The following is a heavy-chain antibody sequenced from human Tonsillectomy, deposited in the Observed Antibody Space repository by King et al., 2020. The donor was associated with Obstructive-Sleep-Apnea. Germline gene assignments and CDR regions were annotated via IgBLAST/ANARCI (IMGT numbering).Heavy chain of an antibody. CDR1: GFIFSSYG. Sequence: VQLVESGGGVVQPGGSLRLSCAASGFIFSSYGMHWVRQAPGKGLEWVAFIRYDGKNKHYADSVKGRFTISRDNSKKTLYLQMNSLRAEDTAVYYCAKKYDDILSGYYLYGMDVWGEGTTVIVSA. CDR2: IRYDGKNK. V-gene: IGHV3-30*02. D-gene: IGHD3-9*01. J-gene: IGHJ6*04. CDR3: AKKYDDILSGYYLYGMDV.